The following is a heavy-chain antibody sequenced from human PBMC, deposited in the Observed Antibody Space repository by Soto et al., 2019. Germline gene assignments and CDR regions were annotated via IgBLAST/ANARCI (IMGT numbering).Heavy chain of an antibody. CDR1: GVSISSYY. J-gene: IGHJ6*04. D-gene: IGHD3-3*01. V-gene: IGHV4-59*01. CDR2: IYYSGST. CDR3: ARATYYDFWSGYFAPRMDV. Sequence: SETLSLTCTVSGVSISSYYWSWIRQPPGKGLEWIGYIYYSGSTNYNPSLKSRVTISVDTSKNQFSLKLSSVTAADAAVYYCARATYYDFWSGYFAPRMDVWGKGTTVTVSS.